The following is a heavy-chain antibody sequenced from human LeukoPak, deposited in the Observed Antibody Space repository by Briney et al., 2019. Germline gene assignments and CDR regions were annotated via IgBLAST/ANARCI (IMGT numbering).Heavy chain of an antibody. CDR2: INPSGGST. Sequence: ASVKVSCKASGYTFTSYYMHWVRQAPGQGLEWMGIINPSGGSTSYAQKFQGRVTMTRDPSTSTVYMELSSLRSEDTAVYYCARDRGCGSSSCQIRIDFDYWGQGTLVTVSS. J-gene: IGHJ4*02. CDR1: GYTFTSYY. D-gene: IGHD6-13*01. CDR3: ARDRGCGSSSCQIRIDFDY. V-gene: IGHV1-46*01.